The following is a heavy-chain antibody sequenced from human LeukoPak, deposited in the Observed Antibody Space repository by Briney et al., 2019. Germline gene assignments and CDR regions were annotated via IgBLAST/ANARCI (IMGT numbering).Heavy chain of an antibody. CDR1: EYTFPDYY. Sequence: GASVTVSCTASEYTFPDYYIHWVRQAPGEGLEWMGWMNANRGDTNYAQKFQGRVTMTRATSISTAFMELTSLRSDDTAVYYCARSLGSGWKDHWGQGTLVTVSS. CDR2: MNANRGDT. J-gene: IGHJ4*02. CDR3: ARSLGSGWKDH. D-gene: IGHD6-19*01. V-gene: IGHV1-2*02.